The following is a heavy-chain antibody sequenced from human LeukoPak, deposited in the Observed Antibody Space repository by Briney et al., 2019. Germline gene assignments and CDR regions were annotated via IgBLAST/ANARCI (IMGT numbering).Heavy chain of an antibody. V-gene: IGHV4-59*01. CDR1: GGSINGNY. D-gene: IGHD2-21*02. CDR3: ARVFRGAVTANWFDI. J-gene: IGHJ5*02. CDR2: MHDDGGT. Sequence: SETLSLSCTVSGGSINGNYWTWIRQPPGKGLEWIGFMHDDGGTNYNPSLTSRVSLSIDKSTNEFSLNLRSVTAADTAVYYCARVFRGAVTANWFDIWGQGTLVTVSA.